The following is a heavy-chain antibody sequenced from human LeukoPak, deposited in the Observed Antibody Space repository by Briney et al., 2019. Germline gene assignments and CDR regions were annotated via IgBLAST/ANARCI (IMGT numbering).Heavy chain of an antibody. Sequence: ASVKVSCKTSGYSSIDHYLYWLRQAPGQGLEWMGWINPNSGSTNYLQKFQGRVTMTRDTSISTAHMELSGLTSDDTATYYCARSRGILSDGYLDSWGQGTLVTVSS. CDR1: GYSSIDHY. CDR2: INPNSGST. D-gene: IGHD1-1*01. J-gene: IGHJ4*02. V-gene: IGHV1-2*02. CDR3: ARSRGILSDGYLDS.